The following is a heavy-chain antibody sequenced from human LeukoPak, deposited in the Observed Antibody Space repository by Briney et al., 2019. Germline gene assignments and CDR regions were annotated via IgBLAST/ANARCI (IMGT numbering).Heavy chain of an antibody. CDR1: GGTFSSYA. CDR2: IIPIFGTA. D-gene: IGHD3-10*01. Sequence: AASVKVSFKASGGTFSSYAISWVRQAPGQGLEWMGGIIPIFGTANYAQKFQGRVTITADESTSTAYMELSSLRSEDTAVYYCARDPAYPVWSVDYWGQGTLVTVSS. J-gene: IGHJ4*02. V-gene: IGHV1-69*01. CDR3: ARDPAYPVWSVDY.